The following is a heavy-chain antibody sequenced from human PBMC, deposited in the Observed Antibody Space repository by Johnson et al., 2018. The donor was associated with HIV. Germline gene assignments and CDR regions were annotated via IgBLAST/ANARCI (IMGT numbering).Heavy chain of an antibody. V-gene: IGHV3-30*03. D-gene: IGHD3-22*01. CDR2: ISTDGNNK. Sequence: QVQLVESGGGVVQPGRSLRLSCAASGFTFSTYGMHWVRQTPGKGLEWVALISTDGNNKYYADSVKGRFTISRDNSKNTLYMQMTILRAEDTAVYYCARDRPIAPFDIWGQGTMVTVSS. J-gene: IGHJ3*02. CDR1: GFTFSTYG. CDR3: ARDRPIAPFDI.